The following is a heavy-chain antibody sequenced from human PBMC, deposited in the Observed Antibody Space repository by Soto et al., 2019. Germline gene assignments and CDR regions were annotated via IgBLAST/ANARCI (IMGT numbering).Heavy chain of an antibody. CDR3: ARGLRFRGAVHFDY. Sequence: SETLSLTCTVSGGSISSYYWSWIRQPPGKGLEWIGYIYYSGSTNYNPSLKSRVTISVDTSKNQFSLKLSSVTAAETAVYYCARGLRFRGAVHFDYWGQGTLVTVSS. CDR1: GGSISSYY. D-gene: IGHD3-10*01. J-gene: IGHJ4*02. CDR2: IYYSGST. V-gene: IGHV4-59*01.